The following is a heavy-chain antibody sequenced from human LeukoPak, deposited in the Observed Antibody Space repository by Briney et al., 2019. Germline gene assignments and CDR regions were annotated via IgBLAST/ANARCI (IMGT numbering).Heavy chain of an antibody. Sequence: PGGSLRLSCAPSGFSFSDYYMSWIRQAPGKGLECVSFISASGTSISYADSVKGRFTISRDNAKNSLYLQMNSLRPEDTAVYYCARHCTRASCYSFDYWGQGTLVTISS. CDR1: GFSFSDYY. CDR2: ISASGTSI. D-gene: IGHD2-2*01. CDR3: ARHCTRASCYSFDY. J-gene: IGHJ4*02. V-gene: IGHV3-11*04.